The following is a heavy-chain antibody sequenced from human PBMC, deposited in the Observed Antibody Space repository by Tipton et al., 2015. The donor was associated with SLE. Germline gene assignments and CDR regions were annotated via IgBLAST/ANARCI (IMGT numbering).Heavy chain of an antibody. Sequence: TLSLTCAVYGGSFSGYYWSWIRQPPGKGLEWIGEINHSGRTNYNPSLKSRVTITVDTSKNQFSLKLSSVTAADTAVYYCARGDAGRSDYWGQGTLVTVSS. D-gene: IGHD3-10*01. CDR2: INHSGRT. CDR1: GGSFSGYY. CDR3: ARGDAGRSDY. J-gene: IGHJ4*02. V-gene: IGHV4-34*01.